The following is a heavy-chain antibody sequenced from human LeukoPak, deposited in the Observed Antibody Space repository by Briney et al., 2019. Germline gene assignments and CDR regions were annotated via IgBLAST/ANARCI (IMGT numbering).Heavy chain of an antibody. J-gene: IGHJ5*02. CDR3: ARDYYGSGSYSNWFDP. Sequence: ASVKVSCKASGYTFTGYYMHWVRQAPVQGLEWMGWINPNSGGTNYAQKFQGRVTMTRDTSISTAYMELSGLKSDDAAVYYCARDYYGSGSYSNWFDPWGQGTLVTVSS. D-gene: IGHD3-10*01. CDR2: INPNSGGT. V-gene: IGHV1-2*02. CDR1: GYTFTGYY.